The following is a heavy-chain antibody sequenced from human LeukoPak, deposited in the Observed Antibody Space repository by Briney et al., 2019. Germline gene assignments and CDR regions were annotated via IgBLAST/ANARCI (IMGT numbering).Heavy chain of an antibody. CDR3: ARGDHYDSWSDNYTQTGYYFDY. CDR2: INPTGGT. V-gene: IGHV4-34*01. J-gene: IGHJ4*02. D-gene: IGHD3-3*01. CDR1: GGTFSAYY. Sequence: PSETLSLTCAVHGGTFSAYYWSWIRQPPGKGLEWVGEINPTGGTNYNPSLKSRVTMSIDTSKNHFSLNLTSVIAADTAVYYCARGDHYDSWSDNYTQTGYYFDYWGQGTLISVSS.